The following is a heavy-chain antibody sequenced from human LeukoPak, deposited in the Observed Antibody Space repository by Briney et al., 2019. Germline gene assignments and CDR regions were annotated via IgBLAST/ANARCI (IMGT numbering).Heavy chain of an antibody. CDR1: GGSFSGYS. V-gene: IGHV4-34*01. CDR3: ARHKGYRPIDY. D-gene: IGHD6-13*01. J-gene: IGHJ4*02. Sequence: SETLSLTCAVSGGSFSGYSWSWIRQPPGKGLEWIGEINPGGRTNYNPSLKSRVTISVDTSKNQFSLKLSSVTAADTAVYYCARHKGYRPIDYWGQGTLVTVSS. CDR2: INPGGRT.